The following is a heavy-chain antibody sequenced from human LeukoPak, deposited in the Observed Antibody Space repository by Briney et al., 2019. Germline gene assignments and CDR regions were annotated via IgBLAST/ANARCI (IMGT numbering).Heavy chain of an antibody. V-gene: IGHV3-21*01. CDR2: ISSSSSYI. J-gene: IGHJ4*02. CDR3: ARVNYDSTRVLDY. Sequence: GGSLRLSCAASGFTFSSYSMNWVRQAPGKGLEWVSSISSSSSYIYYADSVKGRFTISRDNAKNSLYLQMNSLRAEDTAVYYCARVNYDSTRVLDYWGQGTLVTVSS. CDR1: GFTFSSYS. D-gene: IGHD3-22*01.